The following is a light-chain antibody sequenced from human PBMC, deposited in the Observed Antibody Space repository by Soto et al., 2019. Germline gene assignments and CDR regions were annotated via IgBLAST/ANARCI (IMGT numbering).Light chain of an antibody. V-gene: IGKV3-20*01. CDR1: QSVSSNY. CDR3: QHSGIS. J-gene: IGKJ3*01. Sequence: EIVLTQSPGTLSLSPGERATLSCRASQSVSSNYLAWYQQKPGQAPRLLLYAASLRAAGIPDRFSGSGSGTDFTLTISRLEPEDFAVYYCQHSGISFGPGTKVDIK. CDR2: AAS.